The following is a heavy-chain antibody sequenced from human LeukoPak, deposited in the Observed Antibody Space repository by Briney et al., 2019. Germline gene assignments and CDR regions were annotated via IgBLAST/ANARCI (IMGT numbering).Heavy chain of an antibody. J-gene: IGHJ4*02. V-gene: IGHV3-30*02. Sequence: GGSLRLSCAASGFTFSSYGMHWVRQAPGKGLEWVAFIRYDGSNKYYADSVKGRFTISRDNSKNTLYLQMNSLRAEDTAVYYCAKEKGSSSSWPRGPFDYWGQGTLVTVSS. CDR2: IRYDGSNK. CDR3: AKEKGSSSSWPRGPFDY. CDR1: GFTFSSYG. D-gene: IGHD6-13*01.